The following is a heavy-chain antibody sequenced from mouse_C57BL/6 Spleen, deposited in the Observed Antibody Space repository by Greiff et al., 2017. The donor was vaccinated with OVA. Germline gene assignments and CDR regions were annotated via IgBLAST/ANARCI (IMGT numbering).Heavy chain of an antibody. J-gene: IGHJ3*01. CDR3: ARGAGSSPLAY. D-gene: IGHD1-1*01. CDR1: GYAFSSSW. Sequence: VKLMESGPELVKPGASVKISCKASGYAFSSSWMNWVKQRPGKGLEWIGRIYPGDGDTNYNGKFKGKATLTADKSSSTAYMQLSSLTSEDSAVYFCARGAGSSPLAYWGQGTLVTVSA. CDR2: IYPGDGDT. V-gene: IGHV1-82*01.